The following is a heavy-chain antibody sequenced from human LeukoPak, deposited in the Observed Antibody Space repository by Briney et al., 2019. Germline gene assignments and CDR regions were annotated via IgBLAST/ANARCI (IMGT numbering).Heavy chain of an antibody. CDR2: IYSSGST. Sequence: PSETLSLTCAVYGGSFSGYYWSWIRQPPGKGLEWIGYIYSSGSTNYNPSLKSRVTISVDTSKNQFSLKLSSVTAADTAVYYCARGVVQLWPLYYYYMDVWGKGTTVTISS. CDR1: GGSFSGYY. CDR3: ARGVVQLWPLYYYYMDV. V-gene: IGHV4-59*08. J-gene: IGHJ6*03. D-gene: IGHD5-18*01.